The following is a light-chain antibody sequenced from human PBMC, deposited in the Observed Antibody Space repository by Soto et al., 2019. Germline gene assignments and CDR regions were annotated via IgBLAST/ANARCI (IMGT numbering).Light chain of an antibody. CDR1: RSDVGGYNC. V-gene: IGLV2-11*01. J-gene: IGLJ1*01. Sequence: QSALTHPRSVSGSPGQSVTISCTGTRSDVGGYNCVSWYQQHPGKAPKLMIYDVSKRPSGVPDRFSGSKSGNTASLTISGLQAEDEADYYCCSYAGSYTFDYVFGTGTKVTVL. CDR3: CSYAGSYTFDYV. CDR2: DVS.